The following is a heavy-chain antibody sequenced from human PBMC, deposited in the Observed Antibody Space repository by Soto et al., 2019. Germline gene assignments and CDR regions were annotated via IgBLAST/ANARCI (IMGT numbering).Heavy chain of an antibody. CDR3: TRHGDPFSSTVTTRDNWFDP. D-gene: IGHD4-17*01. CDR1: GFTFSGSA. CDR2: IRSKANSYAT. Sequence: GGSLRLSCAASGFTFSGSAMHWVRQASGKGLEWVGRIRSKANSYATAYAASVKGRFTISRDDSKNTAYLQMNSLKTEDTAVYYCTRHGDPFSSTVTTRDNWFDPWGQGTLVTVSS. J-gene: IGHJ5*02. V-gene: IGHV3-73*01.